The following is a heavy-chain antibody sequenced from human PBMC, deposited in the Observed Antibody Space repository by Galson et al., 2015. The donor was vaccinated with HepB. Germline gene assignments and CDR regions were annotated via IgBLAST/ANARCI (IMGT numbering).Heavy chain of an antibody. Sequence: SVKVSCKASGGTFSSYAISWVRQAPGQGLEWMGGIIPIFGTANYAQKFQGRVTITADESTSTAYMELSSLRSEDTAVYYCASPKRQYYYDSSGYYWYFDYRGQGTLVTVSS. D-gene: IGHD3-22*01. CDR2: IIPIFGTA. CDR3: ASPKRQYYYDSSGYYWYFDY. CDR1: GGTFSSYA. V-gene: IGHV1-69*13. J-gene: IGHJ4*02.